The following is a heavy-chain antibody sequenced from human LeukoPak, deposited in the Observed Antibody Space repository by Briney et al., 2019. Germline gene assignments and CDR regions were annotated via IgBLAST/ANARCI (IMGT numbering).Heavy chain of an antibody. CDR1: GFTFSNYA. J-gene: IGHJ6*02. V-gene: IGHV3-66*01. CDR3: ARDICSDGVCYYGMDV. Sequence: GGSLRLSCVASGFTFSNYAMSWVRQAPGEGLEWVSVIYSGGSTYYANSVKGRFTISRDNAKNSLYLQMNSLRAEDTAVYYCARDICSDGVCYYGMDVWGQGTTVTVSS. CDR2: IYSGGST. D-gene: IGHD2-8*01.